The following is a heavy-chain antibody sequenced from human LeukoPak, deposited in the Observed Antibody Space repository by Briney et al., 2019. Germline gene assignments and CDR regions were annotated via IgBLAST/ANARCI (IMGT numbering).Heavy chain of an antibody. J-gene: IGHJ3*02. CDR1: GGSVSSGSYY. V-gene: IGHV4-61*01. D-gene: IGHD1-1*01. CDR3: ARDWVPVHAFDI. Sequence: SETLSPTCTVSGGSVSSGSYYWSWIRQPPGKGLEWIGYIYYSGSTNYNPSLKSRVTISVDTSKNQFSLKLSSVTAADTAVYYCARDWVPVHAFDIWGQGTMVTVSS. CDR2: IYYSGST.